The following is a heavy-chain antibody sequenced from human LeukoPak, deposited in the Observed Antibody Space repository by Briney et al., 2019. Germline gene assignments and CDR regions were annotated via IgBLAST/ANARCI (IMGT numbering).Heavy chain of an antibody. D-gene: IGHD6-13*01. V-gene: IGHV4-59*01. CDR1: GGSISSYY. CDR3: ARVGGIAAPYYFDY. CDR2: IYYSGST. J-gene: IGHJ4*02. Sequence: PSETLPLTCTVSGGSISSYYWSCIRQPPGKGLEWIGYIYYSGSTNYNPSLKSRVTISVDTSKNQFSLKLSSVTAADTAVYYCARVGGIAAPYYFDYWGQGTLVTVSS.